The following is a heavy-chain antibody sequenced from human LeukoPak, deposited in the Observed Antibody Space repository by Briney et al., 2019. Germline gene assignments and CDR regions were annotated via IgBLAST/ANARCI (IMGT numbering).Heavy chain of an antibody. CDR3: ARDKAAAGLT. CDR1: GGSISSGGYS. V-gene: IGHV4-30-2*01. J-gene: IGHJ5*02. Sequence: SETLSLTCAVSGGSISSGGYSWSWLRQPPGKGLEWIGYIYHSGSTYYNPSLKSRVTISVDRSKNQFSLKLSSVTAADTAVYYCARDKAAAGLTWGQGTLVTVSS. CDR2: IYHSGST. D-gene: IGHD6-13*01.